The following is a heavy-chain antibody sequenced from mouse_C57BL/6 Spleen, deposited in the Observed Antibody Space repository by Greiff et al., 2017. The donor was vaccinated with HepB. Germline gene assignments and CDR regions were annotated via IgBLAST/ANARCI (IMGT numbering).Heavy chain of an antibody. J-gene: IGHJ4*01. CDR1: GYSFTDYN. CDR3: ARSSHYDYDGRGYAMDY. CDR2: INPNYGTT. V-gene: IGHV1-39*01. Sequence: VQLQQSGPELVKPGASVKISCKASGYSFTDYNMNWVKQSNGKSLEWIGVINPNYGTTSYNQKFKGKATLTVDQSSSTAYMQLNSLTSEDSAVYYCARSSHYDYDGRGYAMDYWGQGTSVTVSS. D-gene: IGHD2-4*01.